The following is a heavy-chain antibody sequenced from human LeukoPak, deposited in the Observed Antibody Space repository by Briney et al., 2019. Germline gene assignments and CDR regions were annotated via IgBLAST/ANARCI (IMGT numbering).Heavy chain of an antibody. CDR3: AKDVSGGSGTQGAYFDY. CDR1: GFTVDDYA. Sequence: GGSLTLSCAPSGFTVDDYATHWVRQAPGKGLEWVSGISRSGGSIGYADSVKGLFTISSDNAKNSLYLQMNSLRAEDTALYYCAKDVSGGSGTQGAYFDYWGQGTLVTVSS. CDR2: ISRSGGSI. J-gene: IGHJ4*02. D-gene: IGHD3-10*01. V-gene: IGHV3-9*01.